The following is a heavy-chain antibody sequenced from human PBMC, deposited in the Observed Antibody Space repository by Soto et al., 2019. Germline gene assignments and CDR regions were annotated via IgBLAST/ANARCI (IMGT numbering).Heavy chain of an antibody. CDR3: AKDRYESHHSAVGTHSDY. Sequence: EVQLLESGGGLVQPGGSLRLSCAASGFTFSSYAMSWVRQAPGKGLEWVSSIGGSGGSTYYADSVKGRFTISRDNSKNTLYLQMNSLRAEDTAVYYCAKDRYESHHSAVGTHSDYWGQGTLVTVSS. J-gene: IGHJ4*02. CDR2: IGGSGGST. V-gene: IGHV3-23*01. D-gene: IGHD6-13*01. CDR1: GFTFSSYA.